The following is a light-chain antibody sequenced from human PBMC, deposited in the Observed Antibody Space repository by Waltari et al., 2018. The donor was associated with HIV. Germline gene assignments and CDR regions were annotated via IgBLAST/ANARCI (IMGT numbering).Light chain of an antibody. V-gene: IGLV2-8*01. CDR2: ELS. CDR1: NSDIGIYDS. Sequence: HSVLTQPPSASGSPGQSVAISCTGTNSDIGIYDSVSWYQHLPHKAPRLLIYELSERPSGVPDRFSGSKFNNITASLTVSDLQTEDEGEYFCSAYGGNNLVLFGGGTKLTVL. CDR3: SAYGGNNLVL. J-gene: IGLJ3*02.